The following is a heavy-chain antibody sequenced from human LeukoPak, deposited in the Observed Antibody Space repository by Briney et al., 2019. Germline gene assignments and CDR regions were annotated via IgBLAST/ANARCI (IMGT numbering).Heavy chain of an antibody. Sequence: SVKVSCKASGGTFSSYAISWVRQAPGQGLEWMGRIIPIFGTANYAQKFQGRVTITADKSTSTAYMELSSLRSEDTAVYYCATDLTTFPVGATSLGNYWGQGTLVTVSS. CDR2: IIPIFGTA. CDR3: ATDLTTFPVGATSLGNY. V-gene: IGHV1-69*06. J-gene: IGHJ4*02. D-gene: IGHD1-26*01. CDR1: GGTFSSYA.